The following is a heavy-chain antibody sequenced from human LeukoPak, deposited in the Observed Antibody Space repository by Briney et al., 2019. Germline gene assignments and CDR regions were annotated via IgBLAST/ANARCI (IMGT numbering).Heavy chain of an antibody. V-gene: IGHV4-59*08. CDR2: IYYSGST. CDR1: GGSFISYY. J-gene: IGHJ5*02. Sequence: SETLSLTCTVSGGSFISYYWNWIRQPPGEGLEWIGYIYYSGSTNYNPSLKSRVTISVNTSKNQFSLKLSSVTAADTAVYYCGGAAPTQNWFDPWGQGTLVTVSS. CDR3: GGAAPTQNWFDP. D-gene: IGHD6-13*01.